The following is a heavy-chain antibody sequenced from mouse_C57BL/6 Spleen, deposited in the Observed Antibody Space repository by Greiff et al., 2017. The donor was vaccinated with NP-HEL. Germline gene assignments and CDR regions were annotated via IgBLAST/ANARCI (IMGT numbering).Heavy chain of an antibody. J-gene: IGHJ4*01. D-gene: IGHD2-3*01. V-gene: IGHV1-82*01. CDR1: GYAFSSSW. Sequence: VKLMESGPELVKPGASVKISCKASGYAFSSSWMNWVKQRPGKGLEWIGRIYPGDGDTNYNGKFKGKATLTADKSSSTAYMQLSSLTSEDSEVYFCARSGDGYFWDYWGQGTSVTVSS. CDR2: IYPGDGDT. CDR3: ARSGDGYFWDY.